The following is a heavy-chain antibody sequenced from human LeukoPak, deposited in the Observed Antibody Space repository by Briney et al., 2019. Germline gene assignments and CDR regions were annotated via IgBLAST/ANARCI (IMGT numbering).Heavy chain of an antibody. Sequence: GRSLRLSCTASGFTFGDYAMSWVRQAPGKGLEWVGFIRSIAYGGTTEYAASVKGRFTISRDDSKSIAYLQMNSLKTEDTAVYYCTREGAYCGGDCYNDAFDIWGQGTMVTVSS. D-gene: IGHD2-21*02. J-gene: IGHJ3*02. V-gene: IGHV3-49*04. CDR3: TREGAYCGGDCYNDAFDI. CDR2: IRSIAYGGTT. CDR1: GFTFGDYA.